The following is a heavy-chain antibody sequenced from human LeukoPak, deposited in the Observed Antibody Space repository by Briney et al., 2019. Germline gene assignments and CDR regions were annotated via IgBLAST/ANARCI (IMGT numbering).Heavy chain of an antibody. D-gene: IGHD4-17*01. CDR1: GGSISSYY. CDR3: ARGRLNDYGDYVDYYCGMDV. V-gene: IGHV4-59*01. J-gene: IGHJ6*04. CDR2: IYYSGST. Sequence: SETLSPTCTVSGGSISSYYWSWIRQPPGKGLEWIGYIYYSGSTNYNPSLKSRVTISVDTSKNQFSLKLSSVTAADTAVYYCARGRLNDYGDYVDYYCGMDVWGKGTTVTVSS.